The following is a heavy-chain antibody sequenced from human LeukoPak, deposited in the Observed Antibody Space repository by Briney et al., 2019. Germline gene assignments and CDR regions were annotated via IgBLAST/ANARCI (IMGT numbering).Heavy chain of an antibody. CDR3: ARQPGGTAAFDI. V-gene: IGHV4-59*08. CDR2: SHYSGET. CDR1: GASMADYY. D-gene: IGHD1-14*01. Sequence: SETLSLTCTVSGASMADYYWSWIRQPPGKGLEWIAYSHYSGETKYNPSLKSRITISVDTSKNQFSLKLSSVTAADTAVYFCARQPGGTAAFDIWGQGTTVTVSA. J-gene: IGHJ3*02.